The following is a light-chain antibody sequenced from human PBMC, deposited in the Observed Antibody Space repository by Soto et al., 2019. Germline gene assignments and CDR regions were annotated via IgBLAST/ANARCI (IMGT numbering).Light chain of an antibody. CDR3: QQYGSSPLT. Sequence: EIVLTQSPGTLSLSPGERATLSCRASQSVSSSYLAWYQQKPGQAPRLLIYGASSRATGIPDRFSGSGAGRDFTFTISRLEPEDFAVYYCQQYGSSPLTFGGGNKVEIK. J-gene: IGKJ4*01. CDR1: QSVSSSY. V-gene: IGKV3-20*01. CDR2: GAS.